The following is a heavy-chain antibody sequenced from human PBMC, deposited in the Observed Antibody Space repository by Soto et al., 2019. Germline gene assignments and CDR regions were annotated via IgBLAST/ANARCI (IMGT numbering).Heavy chain of an antibody. Sequence: ASVKVSCKASGYTFTSYGISWVRQAPGQGLEWMGWISAYNGNTNYAQKLQGRVTMTTDTSTSTAYMELRSLRSDDTAVYYCARDPVVVVAASIWFGPWGQGTLVAVSS. D-gene: IGHD2-15*01. V-gene: IGHV1-18*01. CDR1: GYTFTSYG. CDR3: ARDPVVVVAASIWFGP. CDR2: ISAYNGNT. J-gene: IGHJ5*02.